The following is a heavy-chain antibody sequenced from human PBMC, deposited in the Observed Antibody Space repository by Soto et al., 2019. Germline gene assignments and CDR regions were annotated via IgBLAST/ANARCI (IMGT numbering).Heavy chain of an antibody. D-gene: IGHD2-15*01. CDR1: GGSISSDY. CDR2: IYYSGST. Sequence: QVQLQDSGPGLVKPLETLSLTCTVSGGSISSDYWRWIRQPPGKGLEWIGYIYYSGSTNYNPSLKSRVTISVDTSKNQFSLKLSSVTAADTAVYYCARDRGSGGIDYWGQGTLVTVSS. J-gene: IGHJ4*02. CDR3: ARDRGSGGIDY. V-gene: IGHV4-59*01.